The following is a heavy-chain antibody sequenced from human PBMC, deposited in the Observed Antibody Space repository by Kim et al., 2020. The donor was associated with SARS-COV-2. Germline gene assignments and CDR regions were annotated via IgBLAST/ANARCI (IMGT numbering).Heavy chain of an antibody. CDR3: TRGYGSETNY. J-gene: IGHJ4*02. Sequence: SSKGYADCVKGRFTISRDNAKNTLYLQINSLRVEDTAVYYCTRGYGSETNYWGQGSLVIVST. V-gene: IGHV3-74*01. D-gene: IGHD3-10*01. CDR2: SSK.